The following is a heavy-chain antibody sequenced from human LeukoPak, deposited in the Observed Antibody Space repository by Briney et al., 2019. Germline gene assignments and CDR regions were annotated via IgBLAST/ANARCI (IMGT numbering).Heavy chain of an antibody. CDR1: GGSISSSSYS. Sequence: PSETLSLTCTVSGGSISSSSYSWGWIRQPPGKGLEWIGSIYYSGSTYYNPSLKSRVTISVDTSENQFSLKLSSVTAADTAVYYCARTLGSSSRPFDYWGQGTLVTVSS. J-gene: IGHJ4*02. CDR3: ARTLGSSSRPFDY. V-gene: IGHV4-39*01. CDR2: IYYSGST. D-gene: IGHD6-6*01.